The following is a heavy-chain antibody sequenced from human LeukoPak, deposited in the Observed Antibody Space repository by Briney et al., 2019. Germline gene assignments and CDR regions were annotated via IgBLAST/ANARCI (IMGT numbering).Heavy chain of an antibody. CDR1: GYSFTSYW. CDR2: IYPGDSDT. Sequence: GESLKISCKGSGYSFTSYWIGWVRQMPGKGLEWMGIIYPGDSDTRYSPSFQGQATISADKSISTAYLQWGSLKASDTAMYYCARPYSSGWYGGNAFDIWGQGTMVTVSS. J-gene: IGHJ3*02. D-gene: IGHD6-19*01. V-gene: IGHV5-51*01. CDR3: ARPYSSGWYGGNAFDI.